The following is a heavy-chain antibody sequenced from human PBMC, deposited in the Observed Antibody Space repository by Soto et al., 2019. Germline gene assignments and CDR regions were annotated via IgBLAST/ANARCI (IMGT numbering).Heavy chain of an antibody. CDR3: ARDGAVAGPFDY. CDR1: GGTFSSYT. V-gene: IGHV1-69*08. CDR2: IIPILGIA. J-gene: IGHJ4*02. D-gene: IGHD6-19*01. Sequence: QVQLVQSGAEVKKPGSSVKVSCKASGGTFSSYTISWVRQAPGQGLEWMGRIIPILGIANYAQKFQGRVTITADKSTSTAYMELSSLRSEDTAVYYCARDGAVAGPFDYWGQGTLVTVSS.